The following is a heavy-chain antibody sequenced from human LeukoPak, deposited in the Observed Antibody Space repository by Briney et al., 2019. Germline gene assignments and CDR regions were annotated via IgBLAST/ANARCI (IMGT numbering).Heavy chain of an antibody. J-gene: IGHJ4*02. CDR1: GDRVSSNSAD. D-gene: IGHD1-1*01. V-gene: IGHV6-1*01. Sequence: SQTLSLTCAISGDRVSSNSADWSWIRQSPSRGLEWLGRTYYRSKWYNDYALSVKSRITINQDTSKNKFSLQLNSVTPEDTAVYSCAREASGTPGYFDYWGQGTLVTVSS. CDR2: TYYRSKWYN. CDR3: AREASGTPGYFDY.